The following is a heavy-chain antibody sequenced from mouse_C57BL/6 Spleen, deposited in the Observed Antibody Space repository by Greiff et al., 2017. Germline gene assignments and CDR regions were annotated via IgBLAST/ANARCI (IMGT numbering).Heavy chain of an antibody. CDR2: IDPSDSYT. CDR1: GYTFTSYW. CDR3: ARRRLDSSGWDGYFDY. D-gene: IGHD3-2*02. V-gene: IGHV1-59*01. Sequence: QVQLQQPGAELVRPGTSVKLSCKASGYTFTSYWMHWVKQRPGQGLEWIGVIDPSDSYTNYNQKFKGKATLTVDTSSSTAYMQLSSLTSEDSAVYYCARRRLDSSGWDGYFDYWGQGTTLTVSS. J-gene: IGHJ2*01.